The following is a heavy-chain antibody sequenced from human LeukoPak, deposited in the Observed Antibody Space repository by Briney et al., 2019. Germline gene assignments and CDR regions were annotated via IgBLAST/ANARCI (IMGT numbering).Heavy chain of an antibody. D-gene: IGHD6-25*01. CDR3: ARARTPSGPDY. Sequence: ASVTVSFTASGYTFTGYYMHWVRQAPGQGLEWMGWINPNSGGTNYAQKIQGRVTMTRDTSISTAYMELSRLRSDDTAVYYCARARTPSGPDYWGQGTLVTVSS. J-gene: IGHJ4*02. V-gene: IGHV1-2*02. CDR2: INPNSGGT. CDR1: GYTFTGYY.